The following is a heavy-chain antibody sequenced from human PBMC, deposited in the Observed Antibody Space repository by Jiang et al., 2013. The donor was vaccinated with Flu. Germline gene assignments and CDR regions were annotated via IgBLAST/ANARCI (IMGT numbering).Heavy chain of an antibody. J-gene: IGHJ4*02. D-gene: IGHD2-15*01. CDR1: GDSVASISAA. CDR3: AREDTMFDDAAGKYRLAYFDF. CDR2: TYYKSRWYF. Sequence: SQTLSLTCAISGDSVASISAAWSWIRQSPSRGLEWLGRTYYKSRWYFDYAESLRGRININPETPKNQFSLQLTSVTPEDTAVYFCAREDTMFDDAAGKYRLAYFDFWGQGPRSPSPQ. V-gene: IGHV6-1*01.